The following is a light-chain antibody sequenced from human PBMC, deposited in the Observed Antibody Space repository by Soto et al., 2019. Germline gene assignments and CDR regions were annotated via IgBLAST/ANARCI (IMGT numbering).Light chain of an antibody. Sequence: SYELTQPPSVSVAPGKTARIPCGGNNIGSKSVHWYQQKPGQAPVLVIYYDSDRTSGIPERFYGSNSGNTATLTISRGEAGDEADYYCQVWDSSSDHVVFGGGTQLTVL. CDR1: NIGSKS. CDR2: YDS. V-gene: IGLV3-21*04. J-gene: IGLJ2*01. CDR3: QVWDSSSDHVV.